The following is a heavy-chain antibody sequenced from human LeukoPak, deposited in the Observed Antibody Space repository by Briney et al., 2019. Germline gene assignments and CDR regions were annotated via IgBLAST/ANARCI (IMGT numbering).Heavy chain of an antibody. CDR3: ARDLGDGYNSGDAFDI. CDR1: GGSMRSYY. J-gene: IGHJ3*02. V-gene: IGHV4-59*01. Sequence: NPSETLSLTCTVSGGSMRSYYWSWIRQPPGKGLEWIGYIYYSGSTNYNPSLKSRVTISVDASKNQFSLKLSSVTAADTAVYYSARDLGDGYNSGDAFDIWGQGTMVAVSS. CDR2: IYYSGST. D-gene: IGHD5-24*01.